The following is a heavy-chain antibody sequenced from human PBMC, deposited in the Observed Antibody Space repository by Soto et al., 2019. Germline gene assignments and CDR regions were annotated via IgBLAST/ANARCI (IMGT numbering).Heavy chain of an antibody. CDR1: GGSISSGGYY. CDR2: NYYSGIT. Sequence: QVQLQESGPGLVKPSQTLSLTCTVSGGSISSGGYYWTWIRQHPGKGLEWIGYNYYSGITYYNPSLNSRVTISLDTSKNQFALTLSSVTAADTAVYYWARGSSIAGLYYGMDVWGQGTTVTVSS. D-gene: IGHD6-6*01. CDR3: ARGSSIAGLYYGMDV. J-gene: IGHJ6*02. V-gene: IGHV4-31*03.